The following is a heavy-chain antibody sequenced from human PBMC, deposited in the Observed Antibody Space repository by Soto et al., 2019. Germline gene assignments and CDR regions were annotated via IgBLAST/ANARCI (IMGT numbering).Heavy chain of an antibody. V-gene: IGHV1-3*01. CDR1: GYTFTSYA. D-gene: IGHD2-2*01. Sequence: ASVKVSCKASGYTFTSYAMHWVRQAPGQRLEWMGWINAGNGNTKYSQKFQGRVTITRDTSASTAYMELSSLRSEDTAVYYCARVPAANSAVDYWGQGTLVTVSS. CDR3: ARVPAANSAVDY. J-gene: IGHJ4*02. CDR2: INAGNGNT.